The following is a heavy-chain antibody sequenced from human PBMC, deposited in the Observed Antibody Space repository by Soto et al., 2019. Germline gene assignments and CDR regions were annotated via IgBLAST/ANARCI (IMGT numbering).Heavy chain of an antibody. V-gene: IGHV4-59*01. J-gene: IGHJ5*02. D-gene: IGHD3-10*01. CDR3: ARAGGSGRSTWFDP. Sequence: SETLSLTCTVSGGSISSYYWSWIRQPPGKGLEWIGYIYYSGSTNYNPSLKSRVTISVDTSKNQFSLKLSSVTAADTAVYYCARAGGSGRSTWFDPWGQGTLVTVSS. CDR1: GGSISSYY. CDR2: IYYSGST.